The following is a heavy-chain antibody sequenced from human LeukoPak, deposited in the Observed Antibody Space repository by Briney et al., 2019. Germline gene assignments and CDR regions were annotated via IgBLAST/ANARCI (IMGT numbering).Heavy chain of an antibody. D-gene: IGHD3-10*01. CDR2: IKQDGSEK. J-gene: IGHJ4*02. V-gene: IGHV3-7*01. Sequence: GGSLRLSCAASGFIFSSYWMSWVRQAPGKGLEWVANIKQDGSEKYYVDSVKGRFTISRDNAKNSLYLQMNSLRAEDTAVYYCARVTYYYGLGSYYAYFDSWGQGTLVTVSS. CDR1: GFIFSSYW. CDR3: ARVTYYYGLGSYYAYFDS.